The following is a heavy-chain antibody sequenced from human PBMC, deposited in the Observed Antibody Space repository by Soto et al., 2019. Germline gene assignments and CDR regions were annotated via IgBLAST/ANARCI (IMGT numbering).Heavy chain of an antibody. CDR1: GGSFSGHY. CDR2: INDRGSI. D-gene: IGHD3-9*01. Sequence: QVQLQQWGAGPLRPLETLSLTCGVSGGSFSGHYWAWIRQSPGKGLEWIGEINDRGSINYNPSRKSRVSISVDTSKNHYSLNLRSVTAADTAVYYCARESHDILTGPPWVWYFDLWGRGTLVTVSS. V-gene: IGHV4-34*01. CDR3: ARESHDILTGPPWVWYFDL. J-gene: IGHJ2*01.